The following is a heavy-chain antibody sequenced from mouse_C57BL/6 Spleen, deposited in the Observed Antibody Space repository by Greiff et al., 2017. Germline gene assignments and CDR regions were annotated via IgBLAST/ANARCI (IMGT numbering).Heavy chain of an antibody. CDR1: GYTFTDYY. J-gene: IGHJ4*01. V-gene: IGHV1-19*01. CDR3: ARWGDGYYSRGHYYAMDY. CDR2: INPYNGGT. Sequence: EVQLQQSGPVLVKPGASVKMSCKASGYTFTDYYMNWVKQSHGKSLEWIGVINPYNGGTSYNQKFKGKATLTVYKSSSTAYMELNSLTSEDSAVYYCARWGDGYYSRGHYYAMDYWGQGTSVTVSS. D-gene: IGHD2-3*01.